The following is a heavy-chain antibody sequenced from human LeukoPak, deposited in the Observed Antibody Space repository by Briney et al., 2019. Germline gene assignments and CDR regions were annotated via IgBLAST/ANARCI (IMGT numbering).Heavy chain of an antibody. CDR2: IKEDGTET. J-gene: IGHJ4*02. CDR3: AKEGRSLQTY. Sequence: GGSLRLSCAASGFMFSSNWMSWVRLAPGKGLEWVANIKEDGTETYYVDSVKGQFTISRDNAKNSLYLQMNSLRVEDTAVYYCAKEGRSLQTYWGQGTLVTVSS. D-gene: IGHD5-24*01. CDR1: GFMFSSNW. V-gene: IGHV3-7*03.